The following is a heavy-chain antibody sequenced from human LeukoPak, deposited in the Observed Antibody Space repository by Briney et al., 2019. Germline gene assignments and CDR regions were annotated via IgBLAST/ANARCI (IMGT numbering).Heavy chain of an antibody. CDR2: IKEDGTET. J-gene: IGHJ4*02. CDR3: AKEGRSLQTY. Sequence: GGSLRLSCAASGFMFSSNWMSWVRLAPGKGLEWVANIKEDGTETYYVDSVKGQFTISRDNAKNSLYLQMNSLRVEDTAVYYCAKEGRSLQTYWGQGTLVTVSS. D-gene: IGHD5-24*01. CDR1: GFMFSSNW. V-gene: IGHV3-7*03.